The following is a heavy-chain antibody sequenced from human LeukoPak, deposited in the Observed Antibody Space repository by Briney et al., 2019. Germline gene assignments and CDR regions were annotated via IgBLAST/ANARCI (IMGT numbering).Heavy chain of an antibody. CDR1: GFTFSDYY. D-gene: IGHD3-3*01. CDR2: ISSSGSTI. Sequence: KPGGSLRLSCAASGFTFSDYYMSWIRQAPGKGREWVSYISSSGSTIYYADAVKGRFTISRDNAKNSLYLQMNSLRAEDTAVYYCASRTYYDFWSGYYTDLSFDYWGQGTLVTVSS. J-gene: IGHJ4*02. V-gene: IGHV3-11*01. CDR3: ASRTYYDFWSGYYTDLSFDY.